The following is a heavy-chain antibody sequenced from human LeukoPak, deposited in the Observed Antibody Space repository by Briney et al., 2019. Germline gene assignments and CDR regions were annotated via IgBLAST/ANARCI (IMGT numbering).Heavy chain of an antibody. V-gene: IGHV3-30-3*01. J-gene: IGHJ4*02. D-gene: IGHD3-10*01. CDR2: ISYDGSNK. Sequence: GGSLRLSCAASGFTFSSYAMHWVRQAPGKGLEWVAVISYDGSNKYYADSVKGRFTISRDNSKNTLYLQMNSLRAEDTAVYYCARSWVWYYFDYWGQGTLVTVSS. CDR3: ARSWVWYYFDY. CDR1: GFTFSSYA.